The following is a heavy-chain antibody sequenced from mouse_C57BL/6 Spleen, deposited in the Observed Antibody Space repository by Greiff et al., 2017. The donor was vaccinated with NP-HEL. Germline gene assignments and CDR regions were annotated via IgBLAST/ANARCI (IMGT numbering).Heavy chain of an antibody. Sequence: EVKLEESGGGLVQPGGSMKLSCVASEFTFSNYWMNWVRQSPEKGLEWVAQIRLKSDNYATHYAESVKGRFTISRDDSKSSVYLQMNNLRAEDTGIYYCTIITTVVEYYFDYWGQGTTLTVSS. J-gene: IGHJ2*01. CDR3: TIITTVVEYYFDY. V-gene: IGHV6-3*01. D-gene: IGHD1-1*01. CDR1: EFTFSNYW. CDR2: IRLKSDNYAT.